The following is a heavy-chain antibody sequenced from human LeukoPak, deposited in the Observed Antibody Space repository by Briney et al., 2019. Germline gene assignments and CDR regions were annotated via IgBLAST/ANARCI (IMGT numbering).Heavy chain of an antibody. CDR1: GFTFNNYT. V-gene: IGHV3-23*01. D-gene: IGHD2-2*02. Sequence: AGGSLRLSCVASGFTFNNYTMRWVRQAPGKGLEWVSAISGSGDSTYYADSVKGRFTISRDNSKNTLYLQMNSLRVEDTAVYYCTKPDCPSTSCYTLDYWGQGILVTVSS. CDR2: ISGSGDST. CDR3: TKPDCPSTSCYTLDY. J-gene: IGHJ4*02.